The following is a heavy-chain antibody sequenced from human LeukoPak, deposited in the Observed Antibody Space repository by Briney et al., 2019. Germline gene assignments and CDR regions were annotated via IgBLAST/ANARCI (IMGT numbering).Heavy chain of an antibody. Sequence: GGSLRLSCAASGFTFSSYSMNWVRQAPGKGLEWVSYISSSSSTIYYADSVKGRFTISRDNAKNSLYLQMNSLRAEDTAVYYCARSYSSGWYPFDYWGQGTLVTVSS. CDR1: GFTFSSYS. J-gene: IGHJ4*02. CDR2: ISSSSSTI. D-gene: IGHD6-19*01. V-gene: IGHV3-48*04. CDR3: ARSYSSGWYPFDY.